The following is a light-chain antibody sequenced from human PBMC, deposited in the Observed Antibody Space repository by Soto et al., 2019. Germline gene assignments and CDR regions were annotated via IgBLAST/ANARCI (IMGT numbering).Light chain of an antibody. Sequence: QSALTQPPSASGSFGQSVTISCTGTSSDVGGYNYVSWYQQHPGKAPKLMIYEVSERPSGVPDRFSVSKSGNTASLTVSGLQADDEADYYCSSYSGTNYHYVFGTGTKLTVL. J-gene: IGLJ1*01. V-gene: IGLV2-8*01. CDR3: SSYSGTNYHYV. CDR2: EVS. CDR1: SSDVGGYNY.